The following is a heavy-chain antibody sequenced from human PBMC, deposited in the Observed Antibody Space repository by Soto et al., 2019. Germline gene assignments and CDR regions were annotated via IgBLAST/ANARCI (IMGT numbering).Heavy chain of an antibody. J-gene: IGHJ4*02. V-gene: IGHV1-18*01. CDR3: ARGPTDYYDNSGNYFLDY. D-gene: IGHD3-22*01. CDR2: ISTYNGNT. CDR1: GYTFTTYG. Sequence: QFQLVQSGAEVKKPGASVKVSCKASGYTFTTYGMSWVRQAPGQGLDWMGWISTYNGNTKYAERLQGRVTMTTDTTTSTAYMELRSLRSDDTAVYYCARGPTDYYDNSGNYFLDYWGQGTLVTVSS.